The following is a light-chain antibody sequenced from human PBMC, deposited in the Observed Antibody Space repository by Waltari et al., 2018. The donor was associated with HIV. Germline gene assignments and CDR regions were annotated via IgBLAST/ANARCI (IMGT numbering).Light chain of an antibody. V-gene: IGKV2-30*01. CDR1: QSLVYSDGNTY. CDR3: MHATYWPWT. Sequence: DVVLTQSPLSLPVTLGQPASISCRSSQSLVYSDGNTYLNWYQQRPGHSPRRLIYEVSNRESGVPERFSGSGSGTDFTLKISRVEAEDVGIYYCMHATYWPWTSGQGTKVEIK. J-gene: IGKJ1*01. CDR2: EVS.